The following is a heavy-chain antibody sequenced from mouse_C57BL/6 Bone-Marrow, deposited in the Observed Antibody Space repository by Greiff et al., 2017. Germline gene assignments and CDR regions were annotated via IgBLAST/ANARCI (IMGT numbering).Heavy chain of an antibody. V-gene: IGHV1-69*01. J-gene: IGHJ2*01. D-gene: IGHD2-3*01. CDR1: GYTFTSYW. Sequence: QVQLQQPGAELVMPGASVKLSCKASGYTFTSYWMHWVKQRPGQGLEWIGEIDPSDGYTNYNQKFKGKSTLTVDKSSSTAYMQLSSLTSEDSAVYYCARDDGYYDYVDYWGQGTTLTVSA. CDR2: IDPSDGYT. CDR3: ARDDGYYDYVDY.